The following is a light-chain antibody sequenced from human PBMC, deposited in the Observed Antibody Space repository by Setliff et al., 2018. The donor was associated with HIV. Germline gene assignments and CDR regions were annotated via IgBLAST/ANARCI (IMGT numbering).Light chain of an antibody. CDR1: SSDIGAYDY. CDR3: CSHAGSNIFV. V-gene: IGLV2-11*01. J-gene: IGLJ1*01. Sequence: QSALAQPRSVSGSRGQSITFSCTGTSSDIGAYDYVSWYQQHPGKAPKLITYGVDKRPSGVPTRFSGFKSGNTASLTIYGLQPEDEADYFCCSHAGSNIFVFGKGTKVTVL. CDR2: GVD.